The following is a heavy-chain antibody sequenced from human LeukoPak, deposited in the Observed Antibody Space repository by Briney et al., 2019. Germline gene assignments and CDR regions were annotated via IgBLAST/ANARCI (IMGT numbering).Heavy chain of an antibody. V-gene: IGHV4-59*01. CDR1: GGSISSYY. CDR2: IYYSGST. Sequence: SETLSLTCTVSGGSISSYYWSWIRQPPGKGLEWIGYIYYSGSTNYNPSLKSRVTISVDTSKNQFSLKLSSVTAADTAVYYCARDNKGIAVAFDYWGQGTLVTVSS. D-gene: IGHD6-19*01. J-gene: IGHJ4*02. CDR3: ARDNKGIAVAFDY.